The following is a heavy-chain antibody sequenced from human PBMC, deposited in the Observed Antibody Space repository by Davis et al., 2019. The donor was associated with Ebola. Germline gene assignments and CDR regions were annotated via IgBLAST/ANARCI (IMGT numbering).Heavy chain of an antibody. CDR3: ARVVARDGYSLYYYYYGMDV. V-gene: IGHV4-34*01. Sequence: MPSETLSLTCAVYGGSFSGYYWSWIRQPPGKGLEWIGEINHSGSTNYNPSLKSRVTISVDTSKNQFSLKLSSVTAADTAVYYCARVVARDGYSLYYYYYGMDVWGKGTTVTVSS. J-gene: IGHJ6*04. CDR1: GGSFSGYY. D-gene: IGHD5-24*01. CDR2: INHSGST.